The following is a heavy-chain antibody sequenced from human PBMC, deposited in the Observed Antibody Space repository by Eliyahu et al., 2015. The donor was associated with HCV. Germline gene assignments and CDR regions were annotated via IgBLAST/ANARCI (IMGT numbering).Heavy chain of an antibody. CDR3: AFQGQSWELPSDY. V-gene: IGHV4-38-2*01. J-gene: IGHJ4*02. CDR2: FHPRWGN. D-gene: IGHD1-26*01. CDR1: GYSISSGYY. Sequence: QVQLQESGPGLVKPSETLSLTCAVSGYSISSGYYWGWIRQPPGKGLEGVWGFHPRWGNHHHPSLKSRVTISVDTSKNQFSLKLSSVTAADTAVYYCAFQGQSWELPSDYWGQGTLVTVSS.